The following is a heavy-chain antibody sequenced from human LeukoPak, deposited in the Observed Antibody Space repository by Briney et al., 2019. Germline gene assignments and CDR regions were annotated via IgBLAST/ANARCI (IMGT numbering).Heavy chain of an antibody. CDR2: ISSSGSTI. Sequence: GGSLRLSCAASGFTFSSYEMNWVRQAPGKGLEWVSYISSSGSTIYYADSVKGRFTISRDNAKNSLYLQMNSLRAEDTAVYCCAKDLRGIAVAGDPFDYWGQGTLVTVSS. V-gene: IGHV3-48*03. CDR3: AKDLRGIAVAGDPFDY. CDR1: GFTFSSYE. J-gene: IGHJ4*02. D-gene: IGHD6-19*01.